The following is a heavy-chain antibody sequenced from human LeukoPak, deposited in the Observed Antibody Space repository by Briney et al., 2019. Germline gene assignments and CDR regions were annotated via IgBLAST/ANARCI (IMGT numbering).Heavy chain of an antibody. CDR2: ISAYNGNT. CDR3: ARRGSRVVVPAAIEGAQFDY. D-gene: IGHD2-2*02. Sequence: ASVKVSCKASGYTFTSYGISWVRQAPGQGLEWMGWISAYNGNTNYAQKLQGRVTMTTDTSTSTAYMELRSLRSDDTAVYYCARRGSRVVVPAAIEGAQFDYWGQGTLVTVSS. CDR1: GYTFTSYG. J-gene: IGHJ4*02. V-gene: IGHV1-18*01.